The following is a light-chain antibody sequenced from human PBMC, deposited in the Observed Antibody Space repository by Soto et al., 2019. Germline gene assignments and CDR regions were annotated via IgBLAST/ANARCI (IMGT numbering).Light chain of an antibody. CDR1: SSDVGDYDY. CDR2: DVS. CDR3: CSYAGTSTDV. Sequence: QSVLTQPPSVSGSPGQSVTISCTGTSSDVGDYDYVSWYLQHPGTAPKLLISDVSRRHSGVPDRFSGSKSGNTASLTISGLQFDDEGDYYCCSYAGTSTDVFGTGTKLTVL. V-gene: IGLV2-11*01. J-gene: IGLJ1*01.